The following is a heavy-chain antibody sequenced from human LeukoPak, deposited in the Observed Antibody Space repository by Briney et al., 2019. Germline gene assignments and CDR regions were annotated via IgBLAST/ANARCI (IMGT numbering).Heavy chain of an antibody. D-gene: IGHD1-26*01. J-gene: IGHJ4*02. V-gene: IGHV3-7*01. Sequence: GGSLRLSCAASGFTFSSYWMSWVRQAPGKGLEWVANIKQDGSEKYYVDSVKGRFTISRDSAKNSLYLQMNSLRAEDTAVYYCARLVWSGSYYFDYWGQGTLVTVSS. CDR1: GFTFSSYW. CDR2: IKQDGSEK. CDR3: ARLVWSGSYYFDY.